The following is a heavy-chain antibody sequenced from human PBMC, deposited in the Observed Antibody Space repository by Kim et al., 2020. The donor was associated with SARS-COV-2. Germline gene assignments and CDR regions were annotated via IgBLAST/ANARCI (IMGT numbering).Heavy chain of an antibody. CDR3: ARETGVVVAATPSAAFDI. V-gene: IGHV3-48*04. CDR2: ISSSSSTI. CDR1: GFTFSTYS. J-gene: IGHJ3*02. D-gene: IGHD2-15*01. Sequence: GGSLRLSCAASGFTFSTYSMNWVRQAPGKGLEWVSYISSSSSTIYYADSVKGRFTISRDNAKNSLHLQMNSLRAEDTAVYYCARETGVVVAATPSAAFDIWGQGTMVTVSS.